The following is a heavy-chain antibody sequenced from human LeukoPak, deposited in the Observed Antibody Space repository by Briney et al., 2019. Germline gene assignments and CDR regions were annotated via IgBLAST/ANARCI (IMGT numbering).Heavy chain of an antibody. D-gene: IGHD3-9*01. CDR1: GGSISSYY. CDR2: IYYSGST. CDR3: ARGGYDILTGLNAFDI. Sequence: SETLSLTCTVSGGSISSYYWSWIRQPPGKRLEWIGYIYYSGSTNYNPSLKSRVTISVDTSKNQFSLKLSSVTAADTAVYYCARGGYDILTGLNAFDIWGQGTMVTVSS. J-gene: IGHJ3*02. V-gene: IGHV4-59*01.